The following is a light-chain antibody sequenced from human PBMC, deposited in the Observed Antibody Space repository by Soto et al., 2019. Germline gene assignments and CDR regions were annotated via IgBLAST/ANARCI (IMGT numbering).Light chain of an antibody. J-gene: IGKJ1*01. Sequence: ETVLTQSPDTLSLSPGERATLSCRASQCVSSGYFDWYQQKHGQPPRLLMYGAATRATGIPDRCSGSGSEADFTLTISSREPEEFEVHYCQQLGRTPRKFGQGSMGESK. CDR1: QCVSSGY. V-gene: IGKV3-20*01. CDR2: GAA. CDR3: QQLGRTPRK.